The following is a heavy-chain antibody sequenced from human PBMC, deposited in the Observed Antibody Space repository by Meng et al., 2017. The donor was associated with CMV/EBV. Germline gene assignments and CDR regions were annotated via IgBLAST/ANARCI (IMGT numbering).Heavy chain of an antibody. V-gene: IGHV3-21*01. D-gene: IGHD1-26*01. Sequence: GESLKISCAASGFTFSSYSMNWVRQAPGKGLEWVSSISSSSSYIYYADSVKGRFTISRDNAKNSLYLQMNSLRAEDTAVYYCARASSGSYYLNWFDPWGQGTLVTASS. CDR3: ARASSGSYYLNWFDP. CDR1: GFTFSSYS. CDR2: ISSSSSYI. J-gene: IGHJ5*02.